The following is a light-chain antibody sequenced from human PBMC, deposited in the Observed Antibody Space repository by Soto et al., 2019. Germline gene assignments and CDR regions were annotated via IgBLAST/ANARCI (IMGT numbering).Light chain of an antibody. V-gene: IGKV3-20*01. CDR2: GVS. Sequence: EIVLTQSPGSLSLSPGERATLSCRASQSVDNTFVAWYQKKPGQAPRLLMYGVSTRATGIPDRFSGSGSGTDFTLTNSRLQPEDFAVYYCQQYKNSVTFGQGTRVEIK. J-gene: IGKJ1*01. CDR1: QSVDNTF. CDR3: QQYKNSVT.